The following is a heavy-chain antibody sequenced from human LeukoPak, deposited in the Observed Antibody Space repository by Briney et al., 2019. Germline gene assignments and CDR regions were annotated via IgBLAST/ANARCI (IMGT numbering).Heavy chain of an antibody. V-gene: IGHV3-7*04. CDR1: GFSFSGYS. CDR3: ARGGGMRSWYDFDY. Sequence: GGSLRLSCAASGFSFSGYSMSWVRQAPGKGLEFMANIKEAGSEKYYVDSVKGRFTISRDNDKNSVHLQMNNLRAEDTAVYYCARGGGMRSWYDFDYWGQGILVTVSS. J-gene: IGHJ4*02. D-gene: IGHD6-13*01. CDR2: IKEAGSEK.